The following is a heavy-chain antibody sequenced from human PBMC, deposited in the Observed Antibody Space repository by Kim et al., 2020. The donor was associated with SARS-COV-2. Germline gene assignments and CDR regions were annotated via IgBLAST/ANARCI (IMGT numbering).Heavy chain of an antibody. CDR3: ARDHGGIGGNRFDY. Sequence: ARKFQGRATLSADESTITAYMELSSLGSEDTAVYYCARDHGGIGGNRFDYWGQGTLVTVSS. D-gene: IGHD2-15*01. V-gene: IGHV1-69*01. J-gene: IGHJ4*02.